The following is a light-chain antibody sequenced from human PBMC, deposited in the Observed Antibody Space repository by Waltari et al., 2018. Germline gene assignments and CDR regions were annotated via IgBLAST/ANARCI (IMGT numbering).Light chain of an antibody. Sequence: EIVLTQSPATLSLSPGERATLSCRASESIDSHLAWYQQKPGQAPSLLIYDASNRATGIPARFSGSRSGTDFTLTISSLDPEDFAVYYCQQYGESPLTFGGGTKVEIK. CDR1: ESIDSH. CDR3: QQYGESPLT. CDR2: DAS. V-gene: IGKV3-11*01. J-gene: IGKJ4*01.